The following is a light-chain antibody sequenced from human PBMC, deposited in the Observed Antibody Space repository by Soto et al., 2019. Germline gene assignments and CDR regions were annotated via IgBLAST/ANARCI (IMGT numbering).Light chain of an antibody. CDR2: EDI. V-gene: IGLV2-14*02. CDR1: SSDVGSYSL. Sequence: QSALTQPASVSGSPEQSITISCTGTSSDVGSYSLVSWYQHHPGKAPQLMIYEDIKRPSGVSNRFSGSKSGNTASLDITGVQAEDEADYYCQSYDSSLSGSVFGTGTRVTVL. CDR3: QSYDSSLSGSV. J-gene: IGLJ1*01.